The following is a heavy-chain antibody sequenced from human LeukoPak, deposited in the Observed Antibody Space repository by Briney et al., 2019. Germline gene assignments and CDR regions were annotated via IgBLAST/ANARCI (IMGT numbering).Heavy chain of an antibody. D-gene: IGHD6-19*01. V-gene: IGHV3-23*01. CDR1: GFSFSSYA. Sequence: GGSLRLSCAASGFSFSSYAMSWVRQAPGKGLEWVSSISGSGDNTYYAESVKGRFTISRDNSKNTLFLQMNSLRAEDTAVFHCAKRSGYTTGWFFDFWGQGTLVTVSS. CDR2: ISGSGDNT. CDR3: AKRSGYTTGWFFDF. J-gene: IGHJ4*02.